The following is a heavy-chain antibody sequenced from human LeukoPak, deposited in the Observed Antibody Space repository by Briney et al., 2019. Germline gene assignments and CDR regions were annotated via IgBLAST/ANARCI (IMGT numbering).Heavy chain of an antibody. CDR2: VSSSGRTI. V-gene: IGHV3-48*03. D-gene: IGHD2-15*01. CDR1: GFTFSSYE. J-gene: IGHJ4*02. CDR3: ARATRGVASDFDY. Sequence: GGSLRLSCAAAGFTFSSYEMNWVRQAPGKGLEWVSYVSSSGRTIYYADSVKGRFTISRDNAQNSLYLQMNSLRAEDTAVYYCARATRGVASDFDYWGQGTLVTVSS.